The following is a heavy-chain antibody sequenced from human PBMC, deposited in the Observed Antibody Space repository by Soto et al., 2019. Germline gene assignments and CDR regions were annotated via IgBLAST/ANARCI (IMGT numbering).Heavy chain of an antibody. CDR1: GFTFSSYW. CDR2: INSDGSST. D-gene: IGHD1-26*01. Sequence: EVQLVESGGGLVQPGGSLRLSCAASGFTFSSYWMHWVRQAPGKGLVWVSRINSDGSSTSYADSVKGRFTISRDNAKNTLYLQMNSLRVEDTAVYYCARGGSLNWYFDLCGRGTLVTVSS. V-gene: IGHV3-74*01. J-gene: IGHJ2*01. CDR3: ARGGSLNWYFDL.